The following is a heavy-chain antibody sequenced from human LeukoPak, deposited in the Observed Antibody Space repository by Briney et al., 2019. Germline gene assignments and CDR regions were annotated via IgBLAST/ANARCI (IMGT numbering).Heavy chain of an antibody. CDR1: GFTFSSYG. J-gene: IGHJ4*02. Sequence: GGSLRLSCAASGFTFSSYGMHWVRQAPGKGLEWVAVIWYDGSNKYYADSVKGRFTIPRDNSKNTLYLQMNSLRAEDTAVYYCARDTEGIAVAGTADYWGQGTLVTVSS. V-gene: IGHV3-33*01. D-gene: IGHD6-19*01. CDR2: IWYDGSNK. CDR3: ARDTEGIAVAGTADY.